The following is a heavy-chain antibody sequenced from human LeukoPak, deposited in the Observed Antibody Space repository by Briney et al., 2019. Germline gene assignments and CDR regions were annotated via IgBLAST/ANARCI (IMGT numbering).Heavy chain of an antibody. Sequence: GGSLRLSCAASGFTFSSYSMNWVRQAPGKGLEWVSSISSSSSYIYYADSVKGRFTISRDNAKNSLYLQMNGLRAEDTAVYYCARAFEAGTAFYWGQGTLVTVSS. CDR1: GFTFSSYS. V-gene: IGHV3-21*01. J-gene: IGHJ4*02. CDR2: ISSSSSYI. D-gene: IGHD1-7*01. CDR3: ARAFEAGTAFY.